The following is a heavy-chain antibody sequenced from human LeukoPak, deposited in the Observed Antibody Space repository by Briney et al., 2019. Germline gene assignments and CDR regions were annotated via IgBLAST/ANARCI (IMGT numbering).Heavy chain of an antibody. CDR2: INSDGSNT. Sequence: GGSLRLSCEASGFTFSNYWMNWVRQAPGKGLEWVSRINSDGSNTIYADSVKGRFTISRDNAKNTLYLQMSSLRAEDAAVYFCARAPRYIDVWGRGTTVTVSS. V-gene: IGHV3-74*01. CDR1: GFTFSNYW. CDR3: ARAPRYIDV. J-gene: IGHJ6*03. D-gene: IGHD6-6*01.